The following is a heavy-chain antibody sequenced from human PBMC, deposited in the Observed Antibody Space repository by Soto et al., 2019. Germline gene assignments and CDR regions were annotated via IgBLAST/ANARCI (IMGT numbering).Heavy chain of an antibody. CDR2: IYYSGST. Sequence: SETLSLTCTVSGCSISSYYWSWIRQPPGKGLEWIGYIYYSGSTNYNPSLKSRVTISVDTSKNQFSLKLSSVTAADTAVYYCARVYGSGMDVWGQGTTVTVSS. CDR3: ARVYGSGMDV. J-gene: IGHJ6*02. D-gene: IGHD2-2*03. V-gene: IGHV4-59*01. CDR1: GCSISSYY.